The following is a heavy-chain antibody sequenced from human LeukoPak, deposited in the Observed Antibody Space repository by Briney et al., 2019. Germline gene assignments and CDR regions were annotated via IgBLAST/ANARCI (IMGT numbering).Heavy chain of an antibody. D-gene: IGHD2/OR15-2a*01. V-gene: IGHV4-61*01. CDR3: ARDRALSMGYYYGMDV. CDR1: GGSVSSGSYY. J-gene: IGHJ6*02. Sequence: SETLSLTCTVSGGSVSSGSYYWIWIRQPPGKGLEWIGYIYYSGSTNYNTSLKSRVTISVDTAKNQFSLKLSSVTAADTAVYYCARDRALSMGYYYGMDVWGQGTTVTVSS. CDR2: IYYSGST.